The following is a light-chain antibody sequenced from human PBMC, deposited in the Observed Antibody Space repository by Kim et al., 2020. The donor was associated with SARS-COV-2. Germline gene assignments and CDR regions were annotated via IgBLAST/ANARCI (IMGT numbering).Light chain of an antibody. CDR2: EVI. CDR1: SSDVGGYNY. V-gene: IGLV2-14*01. CDR3: SSYTSDSTLDVV. Sequence: QSALTQPASVSGSPGQSTTISCTGTSSDVGGYNYVSWYQQHPGKAPKLMIYEVINRPSGVSNRFSGSKSGNTASLTISGLQAEDEDDYYCSSYTSDSTLDVVFGGGTQLTVL. J-gene: IGLJ2*01.